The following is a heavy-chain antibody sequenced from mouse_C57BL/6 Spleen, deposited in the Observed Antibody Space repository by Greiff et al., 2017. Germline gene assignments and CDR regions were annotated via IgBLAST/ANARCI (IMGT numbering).Heavy chain of an antibody. Sequence: QVQLQQPGAELVKPGASVKLSCKASGYTFTSYWMHWVKQRPGQGLEWIGMIHPNSGSTNYNEKFKSKATLTVDKSSSTAYLQLSSLTSEDSAVDYCASITTVVDGCAYWGQGTLVTVSA. J-gene: IGHJ3*01. CDR3: ASITTVVDGCAY. V-gene: IGHV1-64*01. CDR1: GYTFTSYW. CDR2: IHPNSGST. D-gene: IGHD1-1*01.